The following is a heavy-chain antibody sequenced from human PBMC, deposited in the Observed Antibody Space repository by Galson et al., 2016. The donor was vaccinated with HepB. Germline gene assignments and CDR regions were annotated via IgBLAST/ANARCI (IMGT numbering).Heavy chain of an antibody. CDR3: ARDHSLAETGPHFDC. V-gene: IGHV3-74*01. CDR1: GFTFSSHW. D-gene: IGHD7-27*01. J-gene: IGHJ4*02. CDR2: INTVGTTT. Sequence: SLRLSCAASGFTFSSHWMHWVRQAPGKGLVCVSRINTVGTTTTYADSVKGRFTISRDNAKNTLYLQMDDLRAEDTAVYYCARDHSLAETGPHFDCWGQGALVTVSS.